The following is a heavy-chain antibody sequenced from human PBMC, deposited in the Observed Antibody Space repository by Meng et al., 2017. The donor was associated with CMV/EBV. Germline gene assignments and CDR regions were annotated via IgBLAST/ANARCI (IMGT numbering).Heavy chain of an antibody. CDR1: GGSISSHY. V-gene: IGHV4-4*07. CDR3: ARGPEVDYGDYAGLDY. CDR2: IYTSGST. Sequence: QVQRQEPGPGRVKPSETMSLTCTVSGGSISSHYWSWIRQPAGEGLEWIGRIYTSGSTNYNPSLKSRVTMSVDTSKNQFSLKLSSVTAADTAVYYCARGPEVDYGDYAGLDYWGQGTLVTVSS. D-gene: IGHD4-17*01. J-gene: IGHJ4*02.